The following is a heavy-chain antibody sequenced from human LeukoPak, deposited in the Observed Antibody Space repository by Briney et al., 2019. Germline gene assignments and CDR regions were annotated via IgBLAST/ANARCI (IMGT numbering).Heavy chain of an antibody. J-gene: IGHJ5*01. CDR1: VFTFSSYG. V-gene: IGHV3-30*02. Sequence: GGSLRLSCAASVFTFSSYGMHCVRQVPGRGLEWVSFMRFGESDTYYTDSVRGRFTISRDNSKHTLYLQMNRLTTEDTAIYYCAKDWSTAWSNLFDSWGQGTLVTVSS. D-gene: IGHD3-3*01. CDR3: AKDWSTAWSNLFDS. CDR2: MRFGESDT.